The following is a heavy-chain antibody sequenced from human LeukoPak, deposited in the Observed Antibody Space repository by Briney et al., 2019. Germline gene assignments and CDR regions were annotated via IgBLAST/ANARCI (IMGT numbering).Heavy chain of an antibody. J-gene: IGHJ6*02. D-gene: IGHD4-17*01. Sequence: SVKVSCKASGGTFSSYAISWVRQAPGQGLEWMGGIIPIFGTANYAQKFQGRVTITADESTSTAYMELSSLRSEDTAVYYCTGGLTTVTFYGMDVWGQGTTVTVSS. CDR3: TGGLTTVTFYGMDV. V-gene: IGHV1-69*13. CDR1: GGTFSSYA. CDR2: IIPIFGTA.